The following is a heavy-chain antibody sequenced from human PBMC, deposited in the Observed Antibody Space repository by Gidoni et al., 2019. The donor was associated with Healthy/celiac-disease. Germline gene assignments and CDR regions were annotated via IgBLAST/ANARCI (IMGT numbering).Heavy chain of an antibody. Sequence: QVQLQESGPGLVKPSQTLSLTCPVSGGSISSVDYYWSWIRQPPGKGLEWIGYIYYSGSTYYNPSLKSRVTISVDTSKNQFSLKLSSVTAADTAVYYCARGTTTFRYYYYGMDVWGQGTTVTVSS. CDR2: IYYSGST. J-gene: IGHJ6*02. V-gene: IGHV4-30-4*01. D-gene: IGHD4-4*01. CDR1: GGSISSVDYY. CDR3: ARGTTTFRYYYYGMDV.